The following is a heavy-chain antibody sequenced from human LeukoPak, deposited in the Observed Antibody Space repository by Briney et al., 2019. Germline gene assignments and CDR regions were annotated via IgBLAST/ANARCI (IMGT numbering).Heavy chain of an antibody. CDR1: GGTFSSYW. CDR3: ARDSPYSSSSPHLLGYYYYMDV. J-gene: IGHJ6*03. V-gene: IGHV3-74*01. D-gene: IGHD6-6*01. Sequence: SCKASGGTFSSYWMHWVRQAPGKGLVWVSRINSDGSSTSYADSVKGRFTISRDNAKNTLYLQMNSLRAEDTAVYYCARDSPYSSSSPHLLGYYYYMDVWGKGTTVTVSS. CDR2: INSDGSST.